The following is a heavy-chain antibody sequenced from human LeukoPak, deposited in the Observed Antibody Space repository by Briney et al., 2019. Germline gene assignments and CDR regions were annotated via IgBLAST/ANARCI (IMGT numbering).Heavy chain of an antibody. CDR1: GFTFSRHW. D-gene: IGHD5-18*01. V-gene: IGHV3-74*01. CDR2: INSDGSNT. J-gene: IGHJ4*02. Sequence: PGGSLRLSCAASGFTFSRHWMHWVRQAPGKGLVWVSRINSDGSNTAYADSVKGRFTISRDNGKNTLYLQMNRLRAEDTAIYHCTSDTVDTAVGIDYWGQGTVVTVSS. CDR3: TSDTVDTAVGIDY.